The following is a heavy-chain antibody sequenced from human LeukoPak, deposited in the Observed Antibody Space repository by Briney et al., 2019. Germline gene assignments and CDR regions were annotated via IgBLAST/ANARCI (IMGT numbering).Heavy chain of an antibody. Sequence: SQTLSLTCVISGDSVSSNSAAWTWIRQSPSRGLEWLGRTSYRSKWYYDYALSVKSRISIHPDTSKNQFSLQLNSVTPEDTAVYFCARGSRHLDHWGQGTLVTVSS. CDR1: GDSVSSNSAA. D-gene: IGHD2-2*01. CDR3: ARGSRHLDH. J-gene: IGHJ4*02. CDR2: TSYRSKWYY. V-gene: IGHV6-1*01.